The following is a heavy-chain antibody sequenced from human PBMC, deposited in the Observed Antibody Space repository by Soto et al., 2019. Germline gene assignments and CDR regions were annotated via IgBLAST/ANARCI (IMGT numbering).Heavy chain of an antibody. CDR3: ARVSRWLQSYNFDY. J-gene: IGHJ4*02. Sequence: QVQLVQSGAEVKKPGASVKVSCKASGYTFTSYDINWVRQATGQGLEWMGWMNPNSGNTGYAQKFQGRVTMTRNTSISTAYMELSSLRSEDTAVYYCARVSRWLQSYNFDYWGQGTLVTVSS. D-gene: IGHD5-12*01. V-gene: IGHV1-8*01. CDR2: MNPNSGNT. CDR1: GYTFTSYD.